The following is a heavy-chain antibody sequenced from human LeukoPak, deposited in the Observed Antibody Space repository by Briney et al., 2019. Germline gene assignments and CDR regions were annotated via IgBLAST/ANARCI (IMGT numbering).Heavy chain of an antibody. CDR2: ISSSSSTI. CDR1: GFTFSSYS. Sequence: GGSLRLSCAASGFTFSSYSMNWVRQAPGKGLEWVSSISSSSSTIYYADSVKGRFTISRDNAKNSLYLQMNSLRAEDTAVYYCARVGGLLDYFDYWGQGTLVTVSS. V-gene: IGHV3-48*04. D-gene: IGHD1-26*01. J-gene: IGHJ4*02. CDR3: ARVGGLLDYFDY.